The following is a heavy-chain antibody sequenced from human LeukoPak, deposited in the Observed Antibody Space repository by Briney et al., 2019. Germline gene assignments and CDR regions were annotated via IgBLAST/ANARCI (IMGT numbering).Heavy chain of an antibody. J-gene: IGHJ6*03. CDR3: ARGVGSGYYLLYYYYYYYYMDV. Sequence: ASVKVSCKASGYTFTGYYMHWVRQAPGQGLEWMGWINPNSGGTNYAQKFQGRVTMTRDTSISTAYMELSRLRSDDTAVYYCARGVGSGYYLLYYYYYYYYMDVWGKGTTVTVSS. D-gene: IGHD3-22*01. V-gene: IGHV1-2*02. CDR1: GYTFTGYY. CDR2: INPNSGGT.